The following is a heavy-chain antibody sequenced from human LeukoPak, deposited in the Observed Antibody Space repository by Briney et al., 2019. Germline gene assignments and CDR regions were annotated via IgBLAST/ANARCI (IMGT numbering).Heavy chain of an antibody. J-gene: IGHJ4*02. Sequence: SETLSLTCTVSGYSITSVYWSWIRQPPGKGLEVIGYTYISGDTNYNPSLKSRVTISLDTSKNQVSLKMSSVTAADTAVYYCARTAGFFDYWGQGILSPSPQ. CDR3: ARTAGFFDY. D-gene: IGHD6-13*01. CDR1: GYSITSVY. V-gene: IGHV4-4*09. CDR2: TYISGDT.